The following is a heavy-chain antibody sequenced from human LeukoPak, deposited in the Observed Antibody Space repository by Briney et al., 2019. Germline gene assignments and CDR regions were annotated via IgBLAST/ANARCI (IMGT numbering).Heavy chain of an antibody. V-gene: IGHV1-69*13. CDR3: ASQSPSDSSGWYGGPFDI. Sequence: ASVKVSCKASGGTFSNYAISWMRQAPGQGLEWVGGVIPIFDTTNYAQKFQGRVTITADESTRTAYMELSSLRSEDTAVYYCASQSPSDSSGWYGGPFDIWGQGTMVTVSS. CDR2: VIPIFDTT. CDR1: GGTFSNYA. D-gene: IGHD6-19*01. J-gene: IGHJ3*02.